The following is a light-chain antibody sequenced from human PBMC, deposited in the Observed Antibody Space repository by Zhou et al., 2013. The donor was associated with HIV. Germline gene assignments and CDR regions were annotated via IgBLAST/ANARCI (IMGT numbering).Light chain of an antibody. V-gene: IGKV1-8*01. CDR1: QGVGSY. CDR3: QQYDSYPYT. J-gene: IGKJ2*01. Sequence: AIRMTQSPSSLSASTGDRVIITCRASQGVGSYLAWYQQKPGKAPNLLIHGASTLQSGVPSRFSGSGTGTDFTLTINCLQSEDFATYYCQQYDSYPYTFRPGDQAGDQT. CDR2: GAS.